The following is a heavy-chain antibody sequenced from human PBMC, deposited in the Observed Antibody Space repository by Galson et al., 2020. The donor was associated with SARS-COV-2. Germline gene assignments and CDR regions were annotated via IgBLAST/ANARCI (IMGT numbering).Heavy chain of an antibody. V-gene: IGHV4-30-2*01. Sequence: ASETLSLTCAVSGGSISGAGYSWTWIRQPPGKGLEWIGYIYHTGATYYNPSLKSRVSMSVDTSKNLFSLKMNSVTAADTAVYYCARGAVTSWFFDYWGQGTLVTVSS. CDR2: IYHTGAT. D-gene: IGHD4-17*01. CDR3: ARGAVTSWFFDY. CDR1: GGSISGAGYS. J-gene: IGHJ4*02.